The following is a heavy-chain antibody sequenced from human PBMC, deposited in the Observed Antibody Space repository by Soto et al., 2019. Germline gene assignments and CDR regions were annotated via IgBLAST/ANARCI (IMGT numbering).Heavy chain of an antibody. Sequence: GGSLRLSCAASGFIFSDYGMHWVRQAPGKGLEWVAVISYDGSNKYYADSVKGRFTISRDNSKNTVFLQMNSLRAEDTAVYYCTKDLWRGYYGPLDYWGQGTLVT. CDR2: ISYDGSNK. D-gene: IGHD3-10*01. V-gene: IGHV3-30*18. J-gene: IGHJ4*02. CDR3: TKDLWRGYYGPLDY. CDR1: GFIFSDYG.